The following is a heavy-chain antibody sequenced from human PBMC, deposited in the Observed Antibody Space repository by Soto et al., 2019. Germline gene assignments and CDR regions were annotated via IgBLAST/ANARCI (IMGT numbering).Heavy chain of an antibody. Sequence: QVQLVESGGGVVQPGRSLRLSCAASGFTFSSYGMHWVRQAPGKGLEWVAVISYDGSNKYYADSVKGRFTISRDNYKNTLYLKMNSLRAEDTAVYYCAKGTSTALRFLEWPSASGDWGQGTLVTVSS. CDR3: AKGTSTALRFLEWPSASGD. J-gene: IGHJ4*02. V-gene: IGHV3-30*18. CDR1: GFTFSSYG. CDR2: ISYDGSNK. D-gene: IGHD3-3*01.